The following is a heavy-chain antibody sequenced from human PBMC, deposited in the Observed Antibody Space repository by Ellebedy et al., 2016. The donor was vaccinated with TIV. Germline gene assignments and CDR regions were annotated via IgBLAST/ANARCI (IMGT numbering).Heavy chain of an antibody. J-gene: IGHJ4*02. V-gene: IGHV4-30-2*01. CDR1: GGSIRSGDYS. D-gene: IGHD5-18*01. Sequence: MPSETLSLTCAVSGGSIRSGDYSWSWIRQPPGKGLEWIGYIYPSGSTYYNLSLKSRVTMSVDRSKNQFSLKGRSVTAADTAVYYCARVGSYGPDHSPTLDYWGQGTLVTVSS. CDR3: ARVGSYGPDHSPTLDY. CDR2: IYPSGST.